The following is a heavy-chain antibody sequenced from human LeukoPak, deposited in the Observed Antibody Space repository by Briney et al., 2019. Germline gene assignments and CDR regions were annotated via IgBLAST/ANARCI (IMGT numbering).Heavy chain of an antibody. V-gene: IGHV3-23*01. J-gene: IGHJ4*02. CDR3: AKEGRLTGAAVVVENYFDY. CDR2: ISGSGGHT. D-gene: IGHD3-22*01. CDR1: GFTFSRSS. Sequence: GRSLRLSRSASGFTFSRSSMSWVSQPAAKGLEGVSGISGSGGHTYYTESVKSRFSISRDNAKTPVYPQMNSLRTEDTATYYCAKEGRLTGAAVVVENYFDYGGQGTPVTVSA.